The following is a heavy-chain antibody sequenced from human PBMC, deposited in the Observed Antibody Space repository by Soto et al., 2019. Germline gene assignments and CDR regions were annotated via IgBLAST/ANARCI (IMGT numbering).Heavy chain of an antibody. CDR3: AKDGRGFDDFWSGYSAITYFFDY. CDR2: ISGSGGST. J-gene: IGHJ4*02. D-gene: IGHD3-3*01. Sequence: PGGSLRLSCATSGFTFSSYAMSWVRQAPGKGQEWVSAISGSGGSTYYADSVKGRFTISRDNSKNTLYLQMNSLRAEDTAVYYCAKDGRGFDDFWSGYSAITYFFDYWGQGTLVTVSS. CDR1: GFTFSSYA. V-gene: IGHV3-23*01.